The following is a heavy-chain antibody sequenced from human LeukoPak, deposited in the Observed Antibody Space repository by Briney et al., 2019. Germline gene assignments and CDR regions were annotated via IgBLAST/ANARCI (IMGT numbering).Heavy chain of an antibody. D-gene: IGHD3-22*01. Sequence: GGSLRLSCAASGFTFSSNAIHWVRQAPGKGLEWVAVIWYDGSNKYYADSVKGRFTISRDKSKNTLYLQMNSLRAEDTAVYYCARGPYYDSSGYWFDPWGQGTLVTVSS. J-gene: IGHJ5*02. CDR2: IWYDGSNK. CDR1: GFTFSSNA. V-gene: IGHV3-33*08. CDR3: ARGPYYDSSGYWFDP.